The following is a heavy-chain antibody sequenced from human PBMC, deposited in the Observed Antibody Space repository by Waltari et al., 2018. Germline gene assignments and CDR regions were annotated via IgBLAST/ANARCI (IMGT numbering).Heavy chain of an antibody. V-gene: IGHV3-7*01. CDR3: ARESWGSHGAFDI. J-gene: IGHJ3*02. Sequence: EVQLVESGGGLVQPGGSLRLSCAASGFTFSSYWMSWVRQAPGKGLEWVANIKQDGSEKYYVDSVKGRFTISRDNAKNSLYLQMNSLRAEDTAVYYCARESWGSHGAFDIWGQGTMVTVSS. CDR1: GFTFSSYW. D-gene: IGHD3-16*01. CDR2: IKQDGSEK.